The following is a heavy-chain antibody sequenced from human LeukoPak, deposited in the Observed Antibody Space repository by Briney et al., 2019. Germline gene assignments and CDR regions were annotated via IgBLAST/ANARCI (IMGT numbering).Heavy chain of an antibody. V-gene: IGHV4-34*11. CDR3: ARDSHSLDMATPGGFDP. CDR2: VHSSGST. Sequence: SETLSLTCAVYGGSFSGYFWSWIRQPPAKGLEWIGYVHSSGSTSYNPSLKTRVTISVDTSKTQFSLNLRSVTAADTAVYYCARDSHSLDMATPGGFDPWGQGTLVTVSS. D-gene: IGHD5-24*01. CDR1: GGSFSGYF. J-gene: IGHJ5*02.